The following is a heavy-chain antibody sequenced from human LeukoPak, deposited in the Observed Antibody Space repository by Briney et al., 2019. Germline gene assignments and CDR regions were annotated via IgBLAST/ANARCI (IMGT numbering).Heavy chain of an antibody. J-gene: IGHJ4*02. V-gene: IGHV1-58*02. CDR1: GFTFTSSA. CDR2: IVVGSGNT. Sequence: ASVKVSCKASGFTFTSSAMQWVRQARGQRLEWIGWIVVGSGNTNYAQKFQERVTITRDMSTSTAYMELSSLRSEDTAVYYCAAGGSGSYYNNDFDYWGQGTLVTVSS. D-gene: IGHD3-10*01. CDR3: AAGGSGSYYNNDFDY.